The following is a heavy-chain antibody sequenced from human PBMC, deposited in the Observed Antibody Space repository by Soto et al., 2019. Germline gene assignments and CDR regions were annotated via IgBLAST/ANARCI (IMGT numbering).Heavy chain of an antibody. CDR2: ISGSGGST. Sequence: EVQLLESGGGLVQPGGSLRLSGAVSGFTFSSYAMRWVRQAPGKGLEWVSSISGSGGSTYYADSVKGRFTISRDNSKNTLYLQMNSLRAEDTAVYYCAKRGSGSYFDYWGQGTLVTVSS. V-gene: IGHV3-23*01. J-gene: IGHJ4*02. CDR3: AKRGSGSYFDY. D-gene: IGHD3-10*01. CDR1: GFTFSSYA.